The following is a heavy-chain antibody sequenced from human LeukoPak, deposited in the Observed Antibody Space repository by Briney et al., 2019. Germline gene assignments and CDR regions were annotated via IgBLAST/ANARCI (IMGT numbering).Heavy chain of an antibody. J-gene: IGHJ6*02. D-gene: IGHD2-15*01. V-gene: IGHV1-18*01. CDR2: ISTNNGNT. CDR1: GYTFTSYG. CDR3: ARDIYCSGGSCYYYYGMDV. Sequence: ASVRVSCKASGYTFTSYGIIWVRQAPGQGLEWLGWISTNNGNTNYAQKLQGRVTMTTDTSTSTPYLELRSLRSDDTAVYYCARDIYCSGGSCYYYYGMDVWGQGTTVTVSS.